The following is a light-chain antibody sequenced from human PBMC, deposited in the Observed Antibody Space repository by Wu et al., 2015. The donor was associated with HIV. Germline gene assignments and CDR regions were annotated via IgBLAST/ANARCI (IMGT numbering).Light chain of an antibody. CDR1: QSVSNY. Sequence: EIVLTQSPVTPSLSPGERATLSCRASQSVSNYLAWYQQKPGQAPRLLIYDVSNRATGIPARFSGSGSGTDFTLTISSLESEDFAVYYCQQRSTWPALTFGGGTKVEIK. J-gene: IGKJ4*01. CDR3: QQRSTWPALT. CDR2: DVS. V-gene: IGKV3-11*01.